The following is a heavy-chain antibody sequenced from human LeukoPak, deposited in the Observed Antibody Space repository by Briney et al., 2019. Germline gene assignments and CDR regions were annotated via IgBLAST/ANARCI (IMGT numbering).Heavy chain of an antibody. J-gene: IGHJ5*02. CDR3: ARIRTRDSYGYKGSGWFDP. CDR1: GFSLSTSGMC. D-gene: IGHD5-18*01. Sequence: SGPALVKPTQTLTLTCTFSGFSLSTSGMCVSWIRQPPGKALGWLARIDWDDDRYYSTSLKTRLTISKDTSKNQVVLTMTNMDPVDTATYYCARIRTRDSYGYKGSGWFDPWGQGTLVTVSS. V-gene: IGHV2-70*11. CDR2: IDWDDDR.